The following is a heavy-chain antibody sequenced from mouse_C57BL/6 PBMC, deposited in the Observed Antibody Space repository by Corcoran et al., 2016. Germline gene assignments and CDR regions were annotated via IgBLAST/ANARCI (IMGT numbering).Heavy chain of an antibody. J-gene: IGHJ1*03. CDR2: INPNNGGT. V-gene: IGHV1-26*01. CDR3: ARRLITTVVARYLDV. CDR1: GYTFTDYY. Sequence: EVQLQQSGPELVKPGASVKISCKASGYTFTDYYMNWVKQSHGKSLEWIGDINPNNGGTSYNQKFKGKATLTVDKSSSTAYMELRSLTSEDSAVYYCARRLITTVVARYLDVWGTGTTVTVSS. D-gene: IGHD1-1*01.